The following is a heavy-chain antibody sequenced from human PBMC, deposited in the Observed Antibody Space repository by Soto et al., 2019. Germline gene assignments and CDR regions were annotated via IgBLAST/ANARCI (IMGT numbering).Heavy chain of an antibody. V-gene: IGHV3-30*04. Sequence: QVQLVESGGGVVQPGRSLRLSCAVSGFIFKNYALNWVRQAPGKGLEWVASITRDGYNKYYADSVKGRFTISRDNSKNTLSLKMTALRVEDLSVYYCTKSSGGSSSVGMDYWGPGTLVTVSS. J-gene: IGHJ4*02. CDR3: TKSSGGSSSVGMDY. D-gene: IGHD6-6*01. CDR1: GFIFKNYA. CDR2: ITRDGYNK.